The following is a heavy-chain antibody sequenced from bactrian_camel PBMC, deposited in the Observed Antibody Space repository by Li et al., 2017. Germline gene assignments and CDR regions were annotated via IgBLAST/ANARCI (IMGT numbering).Heavy chain of an antibody. CDR2: ILTADSTT. V-gene: IGHV3S1*01. J-gene: IGHJ7*01. D-gene: IGHD6*01. Sequence: HVQLVESGGDSVQAGGSLRLSCEASAWIRISDCMGWFRQPPGRNERDRVAGILTADSTTYYDDSVKGRFAISQDNAKNTLYLQLNSLTTEDTAMYYCSKVRLDGASWFSPYYAMRDWGNGTQVTVS. CDR1: AWIRISDC.